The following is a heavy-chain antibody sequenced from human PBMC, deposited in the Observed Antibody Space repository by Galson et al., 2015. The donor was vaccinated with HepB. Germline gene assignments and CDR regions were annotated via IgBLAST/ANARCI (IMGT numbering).Heavy chain of an antibody. D-gene: IGHD6-25*01. J-gene: IGHJ6*02. CDR2: ISAYNGNT. CDR1: GYTFTSYG. Sequence: SVKVSCKASGYTFTSYGISWVRQAPGQGLEWMGWISAYNGNTNYAQKLQGRVTMTTDTSTSTAYMELRSLRSDDTAVYYCARDRWGTTEATYGMDVWGQGTTVTVSS. CDR3: ARDRWGTTEATYGMDV. V-gene: IGHV1-18*01.